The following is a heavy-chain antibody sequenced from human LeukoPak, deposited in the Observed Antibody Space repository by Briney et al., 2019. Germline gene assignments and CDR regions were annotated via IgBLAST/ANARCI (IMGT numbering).Heavy chain of an antibody. Sequence: GGSLRLSCAASGFPFRSYAMHWVRQAPGKGLEWVAFIRYDGSYKYYGDSVKGRFTISRDNSKNTLYLQMNSLRAEDTAVYYCAKLREWELPDLFDYWGQGTLVTVSS. D-gene: IGHD1-26*01. J-gene: IGHJ4*02. V-gene: IGHV3-30*02. CDR3: AKLREWELPDLFDY. CDR2: IRYDGSYK. CDR1: GFPFRSYA.